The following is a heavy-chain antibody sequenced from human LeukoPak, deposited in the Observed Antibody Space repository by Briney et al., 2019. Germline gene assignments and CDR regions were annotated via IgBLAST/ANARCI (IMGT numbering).Heavy chain of an antibody. CDR3: AGHYYDSSRGFDL. J-gene: IGHJ5*02. CDR1: GFTFSSYA. Sequence: GGSLRLSCAASGFTFSSYAMSWVRQAPGKGLEWVCDINWNGAWTGYADSVKGRFTISRDNAKNSLYLQMNSLRAEDTALYYCAGHYYDSSRGFDLWGQGTLVTVSA. CDR2: INWNGAWT. D-gene: IGHD3-22*01. V-gene: IGHV3-20*04.